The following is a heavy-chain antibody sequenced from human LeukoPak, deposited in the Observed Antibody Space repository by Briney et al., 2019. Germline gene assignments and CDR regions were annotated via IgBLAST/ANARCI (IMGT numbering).Heavy chain of an antibody. CDR3: ARGGGSYFPFDY. J-gene: IGHJ4*02. CDR1: GFTFSDYY. Sequence: PGRSLRLSCAASGFTFSDYYMSWIRQAPGKGLEWVSYISSSSSYTNYADSVKGRFTISRDNAKNSLYLQMNSLRAVDTAVYYCARGGGSYFPFDYWGQGTLVTVSS. V-gene: IGHV3-11*05. D-gene: IGHD1-26*01. CDR2: ISSSSSYT.